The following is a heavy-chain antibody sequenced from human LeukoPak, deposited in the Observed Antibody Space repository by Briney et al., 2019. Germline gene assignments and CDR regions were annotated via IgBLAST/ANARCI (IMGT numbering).Heavy chain of an antibody. CDR1: GFTFNNYA. D-gene: IGHD1-1*01. J-gene: IGHJ4*02. CDR3: GKDWKLDY. CDR2: ISDNGGDT. V-gene: IGHV3-23*01. Sequence: GGSLRLSCAASGFTFNNYAMSWVRQAPGKGLEWVSAISDNGGDTKYADSVKGRFTVSRDNSKNTLYLQMNSLRAEDTAIYYCGKDWKLDYWGQGTLVTVSS.